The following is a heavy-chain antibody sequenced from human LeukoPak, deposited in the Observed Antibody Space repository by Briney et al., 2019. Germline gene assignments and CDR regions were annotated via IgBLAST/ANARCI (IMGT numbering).Heavy chain of an antibody. CDR1: GFTFSNAW. J-gene: IGHJ4*02. CDR3: TTDLMTTDD. Sequence: GGSLRLSCAASGFTFSNAWMTWVRQAPGKGLEWVGRIKSKTDGGPTDYAAPVKGRFTISRDDSKNTLYLQMTSLNTEDTAVYYCTTDLMTTDDWGQGTLVTVSS. D-gene: IGHD4-11*01. CDR2: IKSKTDGGPT. V-gene: IGHV3-15*01.